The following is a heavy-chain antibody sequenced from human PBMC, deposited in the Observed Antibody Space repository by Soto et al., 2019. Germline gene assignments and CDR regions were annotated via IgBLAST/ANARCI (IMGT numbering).Heavy chain of an antibody. D-gene: IGHD7-27*01. Sequence: QVQLQESGPGLVKPSQTLSLTCTVSGGSISSADYYWSWIRQPPGKGLEWIGYIYYSGSTYYNPSLKSRLTISVDTSKNQFSLKLSSVTAADTAVYYCARVQLGIEYYYGMDVWGQGTTVTVSS. J-gene: IGHJ6*02. V-gene: IGHV4-30-4*01. CDR2: IYYSGST. CDR1: GGSISSADYY. CDR3: ARVQLGIEYYYGMDV.